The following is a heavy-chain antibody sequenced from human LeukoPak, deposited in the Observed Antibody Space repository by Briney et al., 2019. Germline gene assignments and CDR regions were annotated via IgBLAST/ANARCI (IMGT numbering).Heavy chain of an antibody. J-gene: IGHJ4*02. V-gene: IGHV3-7*03. CDR2: INQGEGEK. Sequence: GGTLRLSCVDSGFTFSSHWMSWVRQAPGKGLEWVANINQGEGEKYYVDSVKGRFTISRDNAKKSLFLQMNSLRAEDTAVYYCARGRFIAGTTAYYFDYWGQGTLVTVSS. CDR3: ARGRFIAGTTAYYFDY. CDR1: GFTFSSHW. D-gene: IGHD1-26*01.